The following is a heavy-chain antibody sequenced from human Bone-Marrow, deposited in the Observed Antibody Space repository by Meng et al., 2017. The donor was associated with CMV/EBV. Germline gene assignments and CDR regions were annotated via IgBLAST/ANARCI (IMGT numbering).Heavy chain of an antibody. D-gene: IGHD3-3*01. V-gene: IGHV5-51*01. J-gene: IGHJ5*02. CDR1: GYSFTSYW. CDR2: IYSGDSDT. Sequence: KVSCKGSGYSFTSYWIGWVRQMPGKGLEWMGIIYSGDSDTRYSPSFQGQVTISADKSISTAYLQWSSLKASDTAMYYCARGYYDFWSGYYWFDPWGQGTLVTVSS. CDR3: ARGYYDFWSGYYWFDP.